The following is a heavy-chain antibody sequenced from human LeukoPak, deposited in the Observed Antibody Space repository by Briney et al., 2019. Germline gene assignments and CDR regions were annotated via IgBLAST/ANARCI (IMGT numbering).Heavy chain of an antibody. Sequence: ASVRVSCKASGYTFTGYDINWVRQATGQGLEWMGLMNPNSGNTGYAQKFQGRVTMTKNTSISTAYMELSSLRSEDTAVYYCARALSWTTESYYYMDVWGKGTTVTVS. J-gene: IGHJ6*03. CDR3: ARALSWTTESYYYMDV. D-gene: IGHD3/OR15-3a*01. V-gene: IGHV1-8*01. CDR2: MNPNSGNT. CDR1: GYTFTGYD.